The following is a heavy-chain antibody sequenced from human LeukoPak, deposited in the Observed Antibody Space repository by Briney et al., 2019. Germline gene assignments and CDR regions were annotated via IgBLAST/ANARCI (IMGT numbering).Heavy chain of an antibody. J-gene: IGHJ6*03. Sequence: ASVKVSCKASGYTFITYGISWVRQAPGQGLEWMGWISPYSGKTNYAQKLQGRVTMTTDTSTSTAYMELRSLRPDDTAVYYCARGKEDYHGSDIYSYYYMDVWGRGTTVTVSS. V-gene: IGHV1-18*01. CDR2: ISPYSGKT. CDR1: GYTFITYG. D-gene: IGHD3-10*01. CDR3: ARGKEDYHGSDIYSYYYMDV.